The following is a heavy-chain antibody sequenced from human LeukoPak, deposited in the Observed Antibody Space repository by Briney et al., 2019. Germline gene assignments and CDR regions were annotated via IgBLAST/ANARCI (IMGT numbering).Heavy chain of an antibody. V-gene: IGHV1-69*05. CDR1: GGTFNSFG. CDR3: ARFHYYDSSGYYIPYFDY. Sequence: LVASVKVSCKASGGTFNSFGFSWVRQAPGQGLEWMGAIIPMFGTTNYAQKFEGRVTITTDESTSTAYMALSSLRSEDTAVYYCARFHYYDSSGYYIPYFDYWGQGTLVTVSS. CDR2: IIPMFGTT. D-gene: IGHD3-22*01. J-gene: IGHJ4*02.